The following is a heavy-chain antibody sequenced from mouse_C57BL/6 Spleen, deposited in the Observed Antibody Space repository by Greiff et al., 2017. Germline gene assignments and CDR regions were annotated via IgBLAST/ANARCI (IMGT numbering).Heavy chain of an antibody. J-gene: IGHJ4*01. CDR3: ARSLWYYYAMDY. CDR2: INPSNGGT. D-gene: IGHD1-1*02. V-gene: IGHV1-53*01. CDR1: GYTFTSYW. Sequence: QVQLKQPGTELVKPGASVKLSCKASGYTFTSYWMHWVKQRPGQGLEWIGNINPSNGGTNYNEKFKSKATLTVDKSSSTAYMQLSSLTSEDSAVYYCARSLWYYYAMDYWGQGTSVTVSS.